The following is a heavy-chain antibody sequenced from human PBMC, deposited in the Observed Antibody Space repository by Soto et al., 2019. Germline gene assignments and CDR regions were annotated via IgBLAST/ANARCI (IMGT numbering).Heavy chain of an antibody. J-gene: IGHJ4*02. CDR1: GYTFTSYG. CDR3: ARATYYYDSSGSQVDY. V-gene: IGHV1-69*13. Sequence: SVKVSCKASGYTFTSYGISWVRQAPGQGLEWMGGIIPIFDTANYAQKFQGRVTITADESTSTAYMELSSLRSEDTAVYYCARATYYYDSSGSQVDYWGQGTLDTVSS. CDR2: IIPIFDTA. D-gene: IGHD3-22*01.